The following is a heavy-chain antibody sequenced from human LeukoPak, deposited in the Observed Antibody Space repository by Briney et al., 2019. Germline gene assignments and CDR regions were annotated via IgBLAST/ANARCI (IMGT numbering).Heavy chain of an antibody. CDR2: IYTSGST. CDR3: AGLPQPWDTAMEVPDY. J-gene: IGHJ4*02. CDR1: GGSISSYY. D-gene: IGHD5-18*01. V-gene: IGHV4-4*07. Sequence: SETLSLTCTVSGGSISSYYWSWIRQPAGKGLEWIGRIYTSGSTNYNPSLKSRVTMSVDTSKNQFSLKLSSVTAADTAVYYCAGLPQPWDTAMEVPDYWGQGTLVTVSS.